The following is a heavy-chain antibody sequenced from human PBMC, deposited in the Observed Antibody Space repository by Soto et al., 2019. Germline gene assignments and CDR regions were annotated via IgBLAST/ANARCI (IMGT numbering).Heavy chain of an antibody. CDR2: INAGNGNT. V-gene: IGHV1-3*01. CDR3: ARAVVVTALYGMDV. CDR1: GYTFTSYA. J-gene: IGHJ6*02. D-gene: IGHD2-21*02. Sequence: QVQLVQSGAEVKKPGASVKVSCKASGYTFTSYAMHWVRQAPGQRLEWMGWINAGNGNTKYSQKFQGRVTITRDTSESTAYMELSSLRSEDTAVYYCARAVVVTALYGMDVWGQGTTVTVSS.